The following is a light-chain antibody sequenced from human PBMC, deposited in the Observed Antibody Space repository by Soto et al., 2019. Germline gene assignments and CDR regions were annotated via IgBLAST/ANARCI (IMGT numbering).Light chain of an antibody. CDR1: QGIRND. CDR3: LQHNSFPST. CDR2: AAS. J-gene: IGKJ4*01. Sequence: DIQMTQSPSSLSASVGDRVTITCRASQGIRNDLSWYQQKPGKAPQRLIFAASTLQSGVPSRFSGGGSGTEFTLIIRSMLTEHLPHYYCLQHNSFPSTFGGGTKVDIK. V-gene: IGKV1-17*01.